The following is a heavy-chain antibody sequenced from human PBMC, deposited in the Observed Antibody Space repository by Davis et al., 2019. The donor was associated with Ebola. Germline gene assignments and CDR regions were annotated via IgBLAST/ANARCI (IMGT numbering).Heavy chain of an antibody. CDR2: ISTSGSTR. CDR1: GFTFSSYA. Sequence: PGGSLRLSCAVSGFTFSSYAMSWVRQAPGKGLEWVSYISTSGSTRYYAESVKGRFTISRDNAKNSLYLQMNSLRAEETAVYYCARRQMGILTGYYIFDYWGQGTLVTVSS. CDR3: ARRQMGILTGYYIFDY. J-gene: IGHJ4*02. D-gene: IGHD3-9*01. V-gene: IGHV3-48*04.